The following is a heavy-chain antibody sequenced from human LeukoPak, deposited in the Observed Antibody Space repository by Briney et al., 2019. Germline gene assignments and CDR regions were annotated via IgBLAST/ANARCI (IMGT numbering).Heavy chain of an antibody. CDR2: ISAYNGNT. J-gene: IGHJ4*02. CDR1: GYSFTNYY. Sequence: ASVKVSCKASGYSFTNYYMHWVRQAPGQGLEWMGWISAYNGNTNYAQKLQGRVTMTTDTSTSTAYMELRSLRSDDTAVYYCARVLFLVDYDILTGYYPSDYWGQGTLVTVSS. CDR3: ARVLFLVDYDILTGYYPSDY. V-gene: IGHV1-18*04. D-gene: IGHD3-9*01.